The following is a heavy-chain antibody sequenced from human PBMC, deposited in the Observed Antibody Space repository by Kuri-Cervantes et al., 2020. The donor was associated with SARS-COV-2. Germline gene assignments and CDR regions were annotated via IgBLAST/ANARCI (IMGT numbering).Heavy chain of an antibody. Sequence: SETLSLTCTVSGGSISSGSYYWSWIRQHAGKGLEWIGRIYTSGSTNYNPSLKSRVTISVDTSKNQFSLKLSSVTAADTAVYYCARAAGPAARTSWFDPWGQGTLVTVSS. CDR3: ARAAGPAARTSWFDP. CDR1: GGSISSGSYY. V-gene: IGHV4-61*02. D-gene: IGHD2-2*01. CDR2: IYTSGST. J-gene: IGHJ5*02.